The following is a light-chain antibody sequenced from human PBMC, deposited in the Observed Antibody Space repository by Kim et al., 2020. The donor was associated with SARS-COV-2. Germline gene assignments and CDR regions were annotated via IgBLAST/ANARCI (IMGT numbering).Light chain of an antibody. CDR1: SGNSSDA. CDR3: QAWGTGFQV. CDR2: INSDGSH. V-gene: IGLV4-69*01. J-gene: IGLJ2*01. Sequence: ASVKLTCTLRSGNSSDACAWQQQQPEKGPRYLMKINSDGSHRKGDGLPDRFSGSSSGTERYLTISSLQSEDEADYYCQAWGTGFQVFGGGTQLTVL.